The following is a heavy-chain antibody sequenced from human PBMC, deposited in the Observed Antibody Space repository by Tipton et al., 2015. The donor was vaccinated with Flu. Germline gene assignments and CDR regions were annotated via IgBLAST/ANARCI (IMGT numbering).Heavy chain of an antibody. CDR1: GESFSGYY. D-gene: IGHD4-11*01. Sequence: TLSLTCTVFGESFSGYYGSWIRQPPGQGLEWIGNVHRTGNPYYNPSLKSRVTISVDTSRNQFSLRLTSVTAADTAVYYCARRDYSNYVSEPKNWFDPWGQGTLVTVSS. CDR2: VHRTGNP. CDR3: ARRDYSNYVSEPKNWFDP. V-gene: IGHV4-34*01. J-gene: IGHJ5*02.